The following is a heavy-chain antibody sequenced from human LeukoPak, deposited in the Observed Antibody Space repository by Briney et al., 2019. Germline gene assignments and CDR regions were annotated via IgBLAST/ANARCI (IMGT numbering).Heavy chain of an antibody. CDR3: ARLESSGWYRFDC. V-gene: IGHV3-7*01. J-gene: IGHJ4*02. CDR1: GFTFSNFW. D-gene: IGHD6-19*01. Sequence: HPGGSLRLSCAASGFTFSNFWMSWVRQAPGKGLEWVANIKQDGGEKYFLDSVKGRFTISRDNAKNSLYLQMNSLRVEDTGLCYCARLESSGWYRFDCWGQGTLVTVSS. CDR2: IKQDGGEK.